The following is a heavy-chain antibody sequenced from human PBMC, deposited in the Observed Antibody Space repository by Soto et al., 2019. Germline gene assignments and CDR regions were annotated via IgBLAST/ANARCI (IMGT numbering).Heavy chain of an antibody. CDR2: MSYDGNSK. CDR1: GFTFSSYS. CDR3: ARGRTVRDHDDFDL. D-gene: IGHD2-21*01. J-gene: IGHJ4*02. Sequence: GGSLRLSCAASGFTFSSYSMHWVRQAPGKGLEWVAAMSYDGNSKYFADSVKGRFTISRDNSKNTLSLQMNSLGAEDSAVYYCARGRTVRDHDDFDLWGQGTLVTVSS. V-gene: IGHV3-30-3*01.